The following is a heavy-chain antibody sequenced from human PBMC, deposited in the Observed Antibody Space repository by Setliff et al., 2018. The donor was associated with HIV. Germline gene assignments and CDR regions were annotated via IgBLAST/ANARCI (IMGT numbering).Heavy chain of an antibody. J-gene: IGHJ6*03. V-gene: IGHV5-51*01. CDR2: IYPGNSDT. Sequence: PGESLKISCKDSGYTFSNYCIAWVRQMPGKGLEWMGIIYPGNSDTTYSPSFQGQVTISADKSISTAYLQWSSLKASDTAMYYCARFWGSSGWYGDYYYYYMDVWGKGTTVTVSS. CDR1: GYTFSNYC. D-gene: IGHD6-19*01. CDR3: ARFWGSSGWYGDYYYYYMDV.